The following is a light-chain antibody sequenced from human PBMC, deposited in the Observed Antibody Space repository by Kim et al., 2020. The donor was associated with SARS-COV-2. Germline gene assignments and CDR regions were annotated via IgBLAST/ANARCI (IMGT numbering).Light chain of an antibody. CDR3: QQADVFPLV. CDR2: AAS. Sequence: DIQMTQSPSSVSASVGDRVNISCRASQNINQSLIWYQQKPGKVPKLLMYAASILQSGVPSRFTGSGSGTDFAFTISSLQPDDFATYYCQQADVFPLVFGPGTKVDIK. CDR1: QNINQS. J-gene: IGKJ3*01. V-gene: IGKV1-12*01.